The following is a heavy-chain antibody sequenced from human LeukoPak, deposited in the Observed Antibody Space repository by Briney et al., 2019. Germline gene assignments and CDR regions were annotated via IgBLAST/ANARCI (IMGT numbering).Heavy chain of an antibody. CDR1: GGSISSGDYS. D-gene: IGHD3-10*01. CDR3: ARGHLLRGVTQDNWFDP. J-gene: IGHJ5*02. V-gene: IGHV4-30-2*01. Sequence: PSETLSLTCAVSGGSISSGDYSWSWIRQPPGKGLEWIGYIYHSGSTYYTPSPKSRVTISVDRSKNQFSLKLSSVSAADTAVYYCARGHLLRGVTQDNWFDPWGQGTLVTVSS. CDR2: IYHSGST.